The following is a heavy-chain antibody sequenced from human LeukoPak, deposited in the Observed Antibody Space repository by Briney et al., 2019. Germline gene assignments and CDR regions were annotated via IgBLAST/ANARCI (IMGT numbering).Heavy chain of an antibody. V-gene: IGHV4-39*01. Sequence: PSETLSLTCTVSGGSISSSSYYWGWIRQPPGKGLEWIGSIYYSGSTYYNPSLKSRVTISVDTSKNQFSLKLSSVTAADTAVYYCANYCSSTSCRVKNAFDIWGQGTMVTVSS. CDR1: GGSISSSSYY. CDR3: ANYCSSTSCRVKNAFDI. J-gene: IGHJ3*02. CDR2: IYYSGST. D-gene: IGHD2-2*01.